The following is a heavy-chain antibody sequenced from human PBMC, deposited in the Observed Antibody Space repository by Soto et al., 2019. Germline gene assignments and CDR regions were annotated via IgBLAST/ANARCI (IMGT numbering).Heavy chain of an antibody. J-gene: IGHJ6*02. V-gene: IGHV3-30*18. CDR1: GFTFSSYG. CDR3: AKSGYSSSSSYYYYGMDV. CDR2: ISYDGSNK. Sequence: ALRLSCAASGFTFSSYGMHWVRQAPGKGLEWVAVISYDGSNKYYADSVKGRFTISRDNSKDTLYLQMNSLRAEDTAVYYCAKSGYSSSSSYYYYGMDVWGQGTTVTVSS. D-gene: IGHD6-6*01.